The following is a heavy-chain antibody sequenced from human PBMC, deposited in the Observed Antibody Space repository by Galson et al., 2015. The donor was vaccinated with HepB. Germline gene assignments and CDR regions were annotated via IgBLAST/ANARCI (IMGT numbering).Heavy chain of an antibody. J-gene: IGHJ6*03. CDR1: GYTLTKLS. D-gene: IGHD1-14*01. CDR3: AVSHTTYYFYMDV. CDR2: FDPEGGET. Sequence: SVKVSCKVSGYTLTKLSMHWVRQAPGKGLEWMGGFDPEGGETIYAQKFQGRVTMTEDTSTDTAYMELSSLRSEDTAVYYCAVSHTTYYFYMDVWGAGTTVTVSS. V-gene: IGHV1-24*01.